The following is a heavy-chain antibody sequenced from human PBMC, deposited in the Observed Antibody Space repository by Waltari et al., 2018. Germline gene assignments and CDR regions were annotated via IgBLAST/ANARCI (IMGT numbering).Heavy chain of an antibody. J-gene: IGHJ4*02. CDR1: GGSISSSRYY. V-gene: IGHV4-39*07. CDR3: ARVRPTGVVDY. Sequence: QLQLQESGPGLVKPSETLSLTCTVSGGSISSSRYYWGWIRQPPGKGLEWIGSIYYSGSTYANPSRKSRVTISVDTSKNQFSLKLGSVTAADTAVYYCARVRPTGVVDYWGQGTLVTVSS. CDR2: IYYSGST.